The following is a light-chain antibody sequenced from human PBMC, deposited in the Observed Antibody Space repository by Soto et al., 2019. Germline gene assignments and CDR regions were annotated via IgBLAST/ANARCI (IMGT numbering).Light chain of an antibody. CDR2: GNT. CDR1: SSNIWASSD. CDR3: QSYDNSLSXFYV. J-gene: IGLJ1*01. V-gene: IGLV1-40*01. Sequence: QSVLTQPPSVSGAPVQRVTISCTGSSSNIWASSDFHWYQQLTGAAPKLLIYGNTNRPSGFSDRFSASKSGTSASLAITGLQAEDEADYYCQSYDNSLSXFYVVGTGTKVXV.